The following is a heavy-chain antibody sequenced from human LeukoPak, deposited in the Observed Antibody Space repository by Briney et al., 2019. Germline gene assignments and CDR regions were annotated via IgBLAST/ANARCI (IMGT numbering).Heavy chain of an antibody. V-gene: IGHV4-61*02. CDR3: AGRGYDRGLPTPHAFDI. CDR1: GGSISSGSYY. D-gene: IGHD5-12*01. Sequence: SETLSLTCTVSGGSISSGSYYWSWIRQPAGKGLEWIGRIYTSGSTNYNPSLKSRVTISVDKSKNQFSLKLSSVTAADTAVYYCAGRGYDRGLPTPHAFDIWGQGTMVTVSS. J-gene: IGHJ3*02. CDR2: IYTSGST.